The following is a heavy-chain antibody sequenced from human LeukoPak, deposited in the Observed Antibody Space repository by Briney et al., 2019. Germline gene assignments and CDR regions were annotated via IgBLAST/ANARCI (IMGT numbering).Heavy chain of an antibody. CDR2: ISGGGSST. Sequence: GGSLRLSCAASRFTFSSYAMSWVRQAPGKELEWVSRISGGGSSTYYADSVKGRFTISRDNSKNTLYLQMNSLRAEDTAVYYCAKDYYDSSGYHPEYFQHWGQGTLVTVSS. J-gene: IGHJ1*01. V-gene: IGHV3-23*01. CDR3: AKDYYDSSGYHPEYFQH. CDR1: RFTFSSYA. D-gene: IGHD3-22*01.